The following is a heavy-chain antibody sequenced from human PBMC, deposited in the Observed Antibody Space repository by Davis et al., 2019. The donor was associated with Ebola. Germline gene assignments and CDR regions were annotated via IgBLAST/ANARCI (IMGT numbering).Heavy chain of an antibody. J-gene: IGHJ4*02. CDR1: GGTFSSYA. Sequence: SVKVSCKASGGTFSSYAISWVRQAPGQGLEWMGGIIPIFGTANYAQKFQGRVTMTRDTSTSTVYMELSSLRSEDTAVYYCARGDYEYFDYWGQGTLVTVSS. CDR3: ARGDYEYFDY. V-gene: IGHV1-69*05. D-gene: IGHD4-17*01. CDR2: IIPIFGTA.